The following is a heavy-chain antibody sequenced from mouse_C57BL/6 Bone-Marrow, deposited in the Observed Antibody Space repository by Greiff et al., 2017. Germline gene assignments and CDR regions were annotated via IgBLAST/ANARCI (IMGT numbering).Heavy chain of an antibody. V-gene: IGHV14-4*01. Sequence: EVQLQQSGAELVRPGASVKLSCTASGFNIKDDYMHWVKQRPEQGLEWIGWIDPENGDTEYASKFQGKATITADTSSNTAYLQLSSLTSEDTAVYYCTTEETGTRAYWGQGTLVTVSA. CDR2: IDPENGDT. CDR1: GFNIKDDY. CDR3: TTEETGTRAY. D-gene: IGHD4-1*01. J-gene: IGHJ3*01.